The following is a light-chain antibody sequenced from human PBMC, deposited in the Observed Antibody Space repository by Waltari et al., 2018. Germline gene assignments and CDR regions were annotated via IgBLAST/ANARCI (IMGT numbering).Light chain of an antibody. V-gene: IGLV2-8*01. J-gene: IGLJ2*01. CDR1: SSDVGAYKY. CDR2: EVS. Sequence: QPALTQPPSASGPPGQSVTISCTGPSSDVGAYKYVSWYQQHPGKAPKLLIYEVSKSASGVPQRLSGSKSGNTASLTVSGLQAEDEADYYCASRGASKVFGRGTKLTVL. CDR3: ASRGASKV.